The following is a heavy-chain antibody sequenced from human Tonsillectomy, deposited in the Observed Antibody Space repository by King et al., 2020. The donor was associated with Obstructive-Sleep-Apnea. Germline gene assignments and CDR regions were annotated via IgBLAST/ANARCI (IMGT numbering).Heavy chain of an antibody. J-gene: IGHJ4*02. CDR1: GFTFSSYS. Sequence: VQLVESGGGLVQPGGSLRLSCLASGFTFSSYSMHWVRQAPGKGLEYVSAISSNGGSTYYADSVKGRFTISRDNSKNTLYLQMSSLRAEDTAVYYCVKTRAKYSSSPQGDYWGQGTLVTVSS. V-gene: IGHV3-64D*06. CDR2: ISSNGGST. D-gene: IGHD6-6*01. CDR3: VKTRAKYSSSPQGDY.